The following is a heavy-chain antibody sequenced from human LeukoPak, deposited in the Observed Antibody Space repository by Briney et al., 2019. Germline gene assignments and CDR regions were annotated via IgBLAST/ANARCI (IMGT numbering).Heavy chain of an antibody. CDR3: ARDRRASSSGWFHDAFDI. J-gene: IGHJ3*02. Sequence: SETLSLTCTVSGGSISSYYWSWIRQPPGKGLEWIGYIYYSGSTNYNPSLESRVTISVDTSKNQFSLKLSSVTAADSAVYCCARDRRASSSGWFHDAFDIWGQGTMVTVSS. CDR1: GGSISSYY. D-gene: IGHD6-19*01. CDR2: IYYSGST. V-gene: IGHV4-59*01.